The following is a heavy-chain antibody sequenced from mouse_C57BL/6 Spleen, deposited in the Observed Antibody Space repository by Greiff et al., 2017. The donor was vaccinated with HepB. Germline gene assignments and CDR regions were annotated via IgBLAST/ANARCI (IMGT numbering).Heavy chain of an antibody. Sequence: EVQLQQPGAELVKPGASVKLSCTASGFNFKDYYMRWVKQRPEQGLEWIGRIDPEDGETKYTPKFQAKATITAATSSNPTYLQLSSLTSEDTAVYYCARDRGYFAYWGKGTLVTVSA. CDR2: IDPEDGET. CDR3: ARDRGYFAY. CDR1: GFNFKDYY. J-gene: IGHJ3*01. V-gene: IGHV14-2*01.